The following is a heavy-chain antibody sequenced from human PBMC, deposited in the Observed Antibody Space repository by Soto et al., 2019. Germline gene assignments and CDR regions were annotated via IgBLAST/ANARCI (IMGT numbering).Heavy chain of an antibody. V-gene: IGHV3-21*01. D-gene: IGHD6-6*01. CDR1: GFTFSSYS. J-gene: IGHJ5*02. CDR3: ARASSIQNNWFDP. Sequence: GGSLRLSCAASGFTFSSYSMNWVRQAPGKGPEWVSSISSSSSYIYYADSVKGRFTISRDNAKNSLYLQMNSLRAEDTAVYYCARASSIQNNWFDPWGQGTLVTVSS. CDR2: ISSSSSYI.